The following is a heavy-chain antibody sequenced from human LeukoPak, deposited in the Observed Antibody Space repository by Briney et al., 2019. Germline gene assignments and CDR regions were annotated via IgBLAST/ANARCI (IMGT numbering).Heavy chain of an antibody. CDR3: ARDLPLKITGTTHWFDP. J-gene: IGHJ5*02. CDR1: GLTFSSYS. V-gene: IGHV3-21*01. Sequence: PGGSLRLSCAASGLTFSSYSMNWVRQAPGKGLEWVSSISSSSSYIYYADSVKGRFTISRDNAKNSLYLQMNSLRAEDTAVYYCARDLPLKITGTTHWFDPWGQGTLVTVSS. D-gene: IGHD1-20*01. CDR2: ISSSSSYI.